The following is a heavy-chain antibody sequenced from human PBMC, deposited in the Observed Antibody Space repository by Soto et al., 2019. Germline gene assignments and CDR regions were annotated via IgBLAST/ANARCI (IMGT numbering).Heavy chain of an antibody. D-gene: IGHD6-19*01. V-gene: IGHV3-23*01. CDR3: AKGRGSGWAWCFDN. J-gene: IGHJ4*02. Sequence: GGSLRLSCEASGFTFKESAMNWVRQAPGKGLEWVASISDTGASTWYAESVRGRLSISRDNSKNTLYLQMNSLRGEDTAVYYCAKGRGSGWAWCFDNWGQGTLVTVSS. CDR2: ISDTGAST. CDR1: GFTFKESA.